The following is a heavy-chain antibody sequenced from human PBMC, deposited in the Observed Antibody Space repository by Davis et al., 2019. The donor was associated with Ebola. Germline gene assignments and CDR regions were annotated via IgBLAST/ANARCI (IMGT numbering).Heavy chain of an antibody. Sequence: GGSLRLSCAASGFTFSSYAMSWVRQAPGKGLEWVSAISGSAGSTYYADSVKGRFTISRDNSENTVYLQMNSLRVEDTAIYYCAKDPYSSTSRSDYWGQGTLVTVSS. D-gene: IGHD6-6*01. CDR2: ISGSAGST. CDR3: AKDPYSSTSRSDY. CDR1: GFTFSSYA. J-gene: IGHJ4*02. V-gene: IGHV3-23*01.